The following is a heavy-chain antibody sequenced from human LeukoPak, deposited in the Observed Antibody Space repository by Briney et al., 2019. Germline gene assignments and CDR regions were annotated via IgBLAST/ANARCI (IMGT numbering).Heavy chain of an antibody. J-gene: IGHJ6*03. V-gene: IGHV1-8*03. CDR3: ARGPSGSPFYYMDV. CDR1: GYTFTSYD. CDR2: MNPNSGST. D-gene: IGHD1-26*01. Sequence: ASVNVSCKASGYTFTSYDINWVPQATGQGLEWMGWMNPNSGSTGYAQKFQGRVTISRNTSISAAYMELSSLRSEDTAVYFCARGPSGSPFYYMDVWGKGTTVTVSS.